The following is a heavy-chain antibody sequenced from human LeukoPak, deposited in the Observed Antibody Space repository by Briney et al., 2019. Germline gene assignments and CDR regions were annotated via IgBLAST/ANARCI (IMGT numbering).Heavy chain of an antibody. J-gene: IGHJ4*02. CDR2: IKQDGSEK. CDR1: GFTFSSYW. V-gene: IGHV3-7*01. CDR3: ARTPRSGWYAASFDY. Sequence: GGSLRLSCAASGFTFSSYWMSWFRQAPGKGLEWVANIKQDGSEKYYVDSVKGRFTISRDNAKNSLYLQMNSLRAEDTAVYYCARTPRSGWYAASFDYWGQGTLVTVSS. D-gene: IGHD6-19*01.